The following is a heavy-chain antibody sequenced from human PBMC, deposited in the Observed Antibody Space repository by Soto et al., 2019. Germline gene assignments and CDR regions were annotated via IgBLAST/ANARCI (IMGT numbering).Heavy chain of an antibody. V-gene: IGHV4-59*08. CDR1: GGSISSYY. J-gene: IGHJ5*02. Sequence: QVQLQESGPGLVKPSETLSLTCTVSGGSISSYYWSWIRQPPGKGLEWIGYIYYSGSTNYNPSLKTLVTISLDTSKNQFSLNLSSVTAADTAVYYCARRIGYDDDPWGQGTLVTVSS. CDR2: IYYSGST. D-gene: IGHD3-3*01. CDR3: ARRIGYDDDP.